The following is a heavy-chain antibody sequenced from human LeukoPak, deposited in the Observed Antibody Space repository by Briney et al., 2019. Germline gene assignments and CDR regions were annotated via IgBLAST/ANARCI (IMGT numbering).Heavy chain of an antibody. CDR1: GYSFTSYW. J-gene: IGHJ4*02. V-gene: IGHV5-51*01. CDR3: ARAAIAADGTSTFDY. D-gene: IGHD6-13*01. Sequence: GESLKISCKGSGYSFTSYWIGSVGQMPGEGLEWMGIINPEDANTTYSPSFQGQVTISADKSISTAYLQWSSLKAADTAMYYCARAAIAADGTSTFDYWGQGTLVTVSS. CDR2: INPEDANT.